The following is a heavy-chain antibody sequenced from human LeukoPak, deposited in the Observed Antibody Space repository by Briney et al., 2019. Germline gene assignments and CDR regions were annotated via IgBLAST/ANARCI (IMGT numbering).Heavy chain of an antibody. CDR2: ISSSSSYI. CDR1: GFTFSSYS. CDR3: ASSPRYYYYYMDV. Sequence: GGSLRLSCAASGFTFSSYSMSWVRQAPGKGLEWVSSISSSSSYIYYADSVKGRFTISRDNAKNSLYLQMNSLRAEDTAVYYCASSPRYYYYYMDVWGKGTTVTVSS. V-gene: IGHV3-21*01. J-gene: IGHJ6*03. D-gene: IGHD3/OR15-3a*01.